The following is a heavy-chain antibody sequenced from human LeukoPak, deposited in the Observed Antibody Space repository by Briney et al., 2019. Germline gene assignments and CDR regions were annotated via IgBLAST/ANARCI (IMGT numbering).Heavy chain of an antibody. CDR1: GGSFSDYY. J-gene: IGHJ4*02. D-gene: IGHD3-10*01. Sequence: SETLSLTCAVYGGSFSDYYWSWIRQPPGKGLEWIGEINHSGSTNYNPSLKSRVTISVDTSKNQFSLKLSSVTAADTAVYYCARGRITMVRGVIITPTAYFDYWGQGTLVTVSS. CDR2: INHSGST. V-gene: IGHV4-34*01. CDR3: ARGRITMVRGVIITPTAYFDY.